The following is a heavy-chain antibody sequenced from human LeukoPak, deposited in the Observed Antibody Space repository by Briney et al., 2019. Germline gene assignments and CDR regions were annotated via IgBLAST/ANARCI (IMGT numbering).Heavy chain of an antibody. Sequence: PSETLSLTCAVYGGSFSGYYWSWIRQPPGKGLEWIGEINHSGSTNYNPSLKNRVTMSVDTSKNQFSLKLNSVTAAATAVYYCARFQYKAAFDIWGQGTMVTVSS. D-gene: IGHD1-1*01. V-gene: IGHV4-34*01. CDR1: GGSFSGYY. J-gene: IGHJ3*02. CDR2: INHSGST. CDR3: ARFQYKAAFDI.